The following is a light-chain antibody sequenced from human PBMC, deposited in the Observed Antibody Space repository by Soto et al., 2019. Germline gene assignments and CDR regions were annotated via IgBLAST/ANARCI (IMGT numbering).Light chain of an antibody. CDR2: GAS. CDR3: QQYNTWPPIT. Sequence: EIVMTPSPATLSVSPVERATLSCRASQSVSSNLAWYQQKPGQAPRLLIYGASTRATGIPARFSGSGSGTEFTLTISSLQSEDFAVYYCQQYNTWPPITFGQGTRLEIK. CDR1: QSVSSN. V-gene: IGKV3-15*01. J-gene: IGKJ5*01.